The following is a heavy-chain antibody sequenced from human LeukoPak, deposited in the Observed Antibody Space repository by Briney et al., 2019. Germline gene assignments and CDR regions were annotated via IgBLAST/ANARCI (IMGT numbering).Heavy chain of an antibody. Sequence: HGASVKVSCKASGYTFTSYAMHWARQAPGQRLEWMGWINAGNGNTKYSQKFQGRVTIARDTSASTAYMELSSLRSEDTAVYYCARDRYFGGYSYGFDYWGQGTLVTVSS. V-gene: IGHV1-3*01. D-gene: IGHD5-18*01. CDR3: ARDRYFGGYSYGFDY. CDR1: GYTFTSYA. J-gene: IGHJ4*02. CDR2: INAGNGNT.